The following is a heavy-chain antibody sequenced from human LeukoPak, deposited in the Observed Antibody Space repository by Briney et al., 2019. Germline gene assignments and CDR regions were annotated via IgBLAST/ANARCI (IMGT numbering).Heavy chain of an antibody. D-gene: IGHD6-6*01. CDR3: ARTPSTSIAARPGFDY. CDR1: GDSVSSNSAA. V-gene: IGHV6-1*01. Sequence: SQTLPLTCAISGDSVSSNSAAWNWIRQSPSRSLEWLGRTYYRSKWYNDYAVSVKSRITINPDTSKNQFSLQLNSVTPEDTAVYYCARTPSTSIAARPGFDYWGQGTLVTVSS. J-gene: IGHJ4*02. CDR2: TYYRSKWYN.